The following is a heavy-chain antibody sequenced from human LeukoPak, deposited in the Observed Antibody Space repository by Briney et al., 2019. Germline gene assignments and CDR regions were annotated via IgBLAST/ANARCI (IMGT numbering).Heavy chain of an antibody. CDR2: TYYRSKWYN. CDR3: ARVWADAFDI. CDR1: GDSVSSNSPA. J-gene: IGHJ3*02. Sequence: SQTLSLTCAISGDSVSSNSPAWNWIRQSPSRGLEWLGRTYYRSKWYNDYAVSVKSRITINTDTSKNQFSLQLNSVTPEDTAVYYCARVWADAFDIWGQGTMVTVSS. V-gene: IGHV6-1*01. D-gene: IGHD3-16*01.